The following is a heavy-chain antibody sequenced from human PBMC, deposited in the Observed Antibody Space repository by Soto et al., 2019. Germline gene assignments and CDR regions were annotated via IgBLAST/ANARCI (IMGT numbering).Heavy chain of an antibody. V-gene: IGHV3-15*07. CDR3: TTGSVEGV. Sequence: VQLVESGGGLVKPGGSLRLSCEASDFTITNAWINWVRQAPGKGLEWVGRIKTKAEGGATDYAAPLKGRFTISRDDSRNTLFLQMNSLKTEDTAVYYCTTGSVEGVWGQGATVTVSS. CDR2: IKTKAEGGAT. J-gene: IGHJ6*02. CDR1: DFTITNAW.